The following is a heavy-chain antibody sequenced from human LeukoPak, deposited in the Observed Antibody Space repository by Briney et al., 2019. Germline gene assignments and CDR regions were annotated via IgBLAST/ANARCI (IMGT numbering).Heavy chain of an antibody. V-gene: IGHV3-15*01. CDR2: IKNRSDGGAT. CDR1: GFTFSAAW. CDR3: TTVGSSWGFDY. D-gene: IGHD6-13*01. J-gene: IGHJ4*02. Sequence: GGSLRLSCAASGFTFSAAWMTWVRQTPGKGLECVGRIKNRSDGGATDHPTPVKGRFAISRDDSKNTLYLQMNSLKIEDTGVYYCTTVGSSWGFDYWGQGTLVTVSS.